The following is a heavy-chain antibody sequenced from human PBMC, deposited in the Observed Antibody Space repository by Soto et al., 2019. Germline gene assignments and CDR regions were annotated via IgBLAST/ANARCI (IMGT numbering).Heavy chain of an antibody. D-gene: IGHD2-2*01. CDR1: GGSISSYY. CDR3: ARHGCQYIYAPYSFDY. V-gene: IGHV4-59*08. CDR2: IYYSGST. Sequence: PSETLSLTCTVSGGSISSYYWRWIRQPPGKGLEWIGYIYYSGSTNYNPSLKSRVTISVDTSKNQFSLKLSSVTAADTAVYYCARHGCQYIYAPYSFDYCGQAPLVTLSS. J-gene: IGHJ4*02.